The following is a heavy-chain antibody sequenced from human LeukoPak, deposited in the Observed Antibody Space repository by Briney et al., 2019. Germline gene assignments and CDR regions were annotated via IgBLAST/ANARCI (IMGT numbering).Heavy chain of an antibody. CDR2: ISGSSSII. V-gene: IGHV3-48*01. Sequence: GGSLTPSCTGSGFTFSYYIMNWVRQAPGKGLEWLSYISGSSSIISYADSVRGRFTISRDNAKNTLYLQMNSLRAEDTAVYYCTRDLGFDPYWGQGTLVTVSS. CDR1: GFTFSYYI. CDR3: TRDLGFDPY. J-gene: IGHJ4*02. D-gene: IGHD3-10*01.